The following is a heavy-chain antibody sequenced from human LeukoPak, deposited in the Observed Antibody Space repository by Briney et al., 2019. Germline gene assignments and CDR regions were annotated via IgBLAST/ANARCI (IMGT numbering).Heavy chain of an antibody. CDR3: ARDELEQLALFDY. V-gene: IGHV3-21*01. CDR2: ISSSSSYI. J-gene: IGHJ4*02. D-gene: IGHD6-13*01. CDR1: GITFSSYS. Sequence: GGSLRLSCAASGITFSSYSMNLVRQAPGKGLEWVSSISSSSSYIYYADSVKGRFTISRDNAKNPLYLQMNSLRAEDTAVYYCARDELEQLALFDYWGQGTLVTVSS.